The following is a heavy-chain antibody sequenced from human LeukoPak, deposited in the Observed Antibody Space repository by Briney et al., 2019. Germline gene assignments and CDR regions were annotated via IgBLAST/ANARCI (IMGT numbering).Heavy chain of an antibody. D-gene: IGHD3-3*01. CDR3: ARGGNYYPDY. CDR1: GFTFSYYW. Sequence: GGTLRLFCVASGFTFSYYWMTRVRQVPGKGLEWVANIKEDGTEKYYVDSVKGRFTISRDNAKISLSLQMNNLRAEDTAVYFCARGGNYYPDYWGQGTLVTVSS. J-gene: IGHJ4*02. V-gene: IGHV3-7*03. CDR2: IKEDGTEK.